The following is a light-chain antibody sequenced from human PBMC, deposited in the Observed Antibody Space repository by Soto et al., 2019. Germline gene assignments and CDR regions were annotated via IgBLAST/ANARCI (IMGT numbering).Light chain of an antibody. CDR3: AAWDDSLRAVV. CDR2: RNH. CDR1: RSNIGTYA. V-gene: IGLV1-44*01. J-gene: IGLJ2*01. Sequence: QSVLTQSPSASAIPGQRVTISCSGGRSNIGTYAVNWYQQLPGTAPTLLIFRNHQRPSGVPDRFSGSKSGTSASLAISGPQSEDEADYYCAAWDDSLRAVVFGGGTKLTVL.